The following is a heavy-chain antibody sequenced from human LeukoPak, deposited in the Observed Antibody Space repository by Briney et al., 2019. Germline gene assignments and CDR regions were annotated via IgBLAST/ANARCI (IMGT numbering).Heavy chain of an antibody. J-gene: IGHJ6*03. CDR2: MNPNSGNT. Sequence: ASVKVSCKASGYTFTSYDINWVRQATGQGLEWMGWMNPNSGNTGYAQKFQGRVTMTRNTSISTAYMELSSLRSEDTAVYYCARWSSGYDRPVIYYYYSYYMDVWGKGTTVTVS. CDR1: GYTFTSYD. CDR3: ARWSSGYDRPVIYYYYSYYMDV. D-gene: IGHD5-12*01. V-gene: IGHV1-8*01.